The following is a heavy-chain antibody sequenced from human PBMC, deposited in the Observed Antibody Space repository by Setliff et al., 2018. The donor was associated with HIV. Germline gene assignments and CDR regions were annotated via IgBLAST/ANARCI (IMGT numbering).Heavy chain of an antibody. J-gene: IGHJ4*02. CDR3: ARGLATSSRSSLVY. D-gene: IGHD6-6*01. V-gene: IGHV4-61*02. CDR1: GGSIKSSSYY. CDR2: MYSSGST. Sequence: PSETLSLTCTVSGGSIKSSSYYWSWIRQPAGKGLEWIGRMYSSGSTNYNPSLKSRVTMSVDTSKNQFSLNLSSVTAADTAVYYCARGLATSSRSSLVYWGQGILVTVSS.